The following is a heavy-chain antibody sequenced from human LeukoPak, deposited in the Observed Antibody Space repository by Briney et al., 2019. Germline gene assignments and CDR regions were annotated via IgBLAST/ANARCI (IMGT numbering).Heavy chain of an antibody. Sequence: SVKVSCKASGGSFSDYSISWVRQAPGQGLEWMGRIIAIIDTAHYAQKFHGRFTITADKSTTTVYMELSSLRSDDTAVYYCVRSGYDYDWFDPWGHGTLVTVSS. J-gene: IGHJ5*02. CDR1: GGSFSDYS. CDR3: VRSGYDYDWFDP. D-gene: IGHD5-12*01. CDR2: IIAIIDTA. V-gene: IGHV1-69*08.